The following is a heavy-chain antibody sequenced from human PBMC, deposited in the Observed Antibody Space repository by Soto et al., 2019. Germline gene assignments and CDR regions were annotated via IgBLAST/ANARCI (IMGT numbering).Heavy chain of an antibody. CDR2: IYYSGST. Sequence: SETLSLTCTVSGGSISSYYWSWIRQPPGKGLEWIGYIYYSGSTNYNPSLKSRVTISVDTSKNQFSLKLSSVTAADTAVYYCARIKYGGYDLGSYFDYWGQEPRVPVSS. V-gene: IGHV4-59*08. CDR3: ARIKYGGYDLGSYFDY. CDR1: GGSISSYY. J-gene: IGHJ4*02. D-gene: IGHD5-12*01.